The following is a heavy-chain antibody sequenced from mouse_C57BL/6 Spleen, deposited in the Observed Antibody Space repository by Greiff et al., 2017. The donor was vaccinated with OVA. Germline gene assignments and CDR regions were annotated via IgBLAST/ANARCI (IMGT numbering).Heavy chain of an antibody. V-gene: IGHV1-39*01. CDR1: GYSFTNYN. Sequence: LVESGPELVKPGASVKISCKASGYSFTNYNMNWVKQSNGKSLEWIGVINPNDGTTSYNQKFKGKATVTVDQSSSTAYMQLNSLTSEDSAVYYCARGVMGLEGYFGYWGEGATVTVSS. D-gene: IGHD2-3*01. CDR2: INPNDGTT. J-gene: IGHJ2*01. CDR3: ARGVMGLEGYFGY.